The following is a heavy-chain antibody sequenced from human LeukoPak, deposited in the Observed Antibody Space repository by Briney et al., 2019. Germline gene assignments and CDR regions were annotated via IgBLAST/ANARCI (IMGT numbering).Heavy chain of an antibody. CDR1: GASVSSYY. J-gene: IGHJ6*03. CDR2: SHYSGST. V-gene: IGHV4-59*02. CDR3: ARWYCSSDTCYHLDV. D-gene: IGHD2-2*01. Sequence: SETLSLTCTVSGASVSSYYWSWIRQPPGKGLEWIGYSHYSGSTSYNPSLKSRVTISVDTPKNQFSLKLTSVTAADTAVYYCARWYCSSDTCYHLDVWGKGTTVTVSS.